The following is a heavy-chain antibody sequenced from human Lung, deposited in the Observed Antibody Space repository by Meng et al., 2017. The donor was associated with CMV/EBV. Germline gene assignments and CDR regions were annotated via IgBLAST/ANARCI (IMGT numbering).Heavy chain of an antibody. CDR3: AREVLVPAAIRYYYYGMDV. J-gene: IGHJ6*02. V-gene: IGHV3-48*03. D-gene: IGHD2-2*01. CDR1: GFTFSSYE. CDR2: ISSSGSTI. Sequence: SXAASGFTFSSYEMNWVRQAPGKGLEWVSYISSSGSTIYYADSVKGRFTISRDNAKNSLYLQMNSLRAEDTAVYYCAREVLVPAAIRYYYYGMDVWGQGTXVTVSS.